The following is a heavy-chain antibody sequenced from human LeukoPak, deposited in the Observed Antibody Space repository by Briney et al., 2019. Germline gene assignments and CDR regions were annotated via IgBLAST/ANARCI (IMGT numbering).Heavy chain of an antibody. CDR1: GFTFSNYW. CDR3: VRDHDPNAHWYFDL. CDR2: INDDGSTT. V-gene: IGHV3-74*01. Sequence: GGSLRLSCAAPGFTFSNYWMQWVRQAPGKGLVWVSRINDDGSTTSYADSVKGRFTISRDNAKNTLYLQMNSLRAEDTAVYYCVRDHDPNAHWYFDLWGRGTLVAVSS. J-gene: IGHJ2*01.